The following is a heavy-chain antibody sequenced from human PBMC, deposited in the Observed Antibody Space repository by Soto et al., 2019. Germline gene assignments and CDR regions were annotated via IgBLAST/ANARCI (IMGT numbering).Heavy chain of an antibody. CDR2: ISAYNGNT. D-gene: IGHD6-13*01. CDR3: ARDTAAAGIFDY. J-gene: IGHJ4*02. V-gene: IGHV1-18*01. CDR1: GYTFTSYG. Sequence: ASVKVSCKASGYTFTSYGISWVRQATGQGLEWMGWISAYNGNTNYAQKLQGRVTMTTDTSTSTAYMELRSLRSDDTAVYYGARDTAAAGIFDYWGQGTLVTVPQ.